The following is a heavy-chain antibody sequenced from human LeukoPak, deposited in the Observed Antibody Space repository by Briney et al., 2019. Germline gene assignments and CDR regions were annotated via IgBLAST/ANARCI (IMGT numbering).Heavy chain of an antibody. V-gene: IGHV3-30*18. CDR1: GFIFRNYG. D-gene: IGHD2-2*01. CDR3: AKSPSTGVVVPAVIQLYFDY. Sequence: GGSLRLSCAGSGFIFRNYGMHWVRQAPGQGLQWVAVISDGGTHLYYADSVKGRFTISRDNSESTMYLQMNSLRAEDTAVYYCAKSPSTGVVVPAVIQLYFDYWGQGTLVTVSS. CDR2: ISDGGTHL. J-gene: IGHJ4*02.